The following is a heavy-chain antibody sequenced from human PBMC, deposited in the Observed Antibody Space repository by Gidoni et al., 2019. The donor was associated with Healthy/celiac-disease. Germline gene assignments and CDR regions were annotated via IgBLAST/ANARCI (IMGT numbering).Heavy chain of an antibody. CDR1: GFTFSIYA. CDR2: ISYDGSNK. V-gene: IGHV3-30*04. Sequence: QVQLVESGGGVVQPGRSLRLSCPASGFTFSIYAMHWVRQAPGKGLEWVAVISYDGSNKDYADSVKGRFTISRDNSKNTLYLQMNSLRAEDTAVYYCARVSVLEHQFTAYYYYYGMDVWGQGTTVTVSS. J-gene: IGHJ6*02. CDR3: ARVSVLEHQFTAYYYYYGMDV. D-gene: IGHD3-3*01.